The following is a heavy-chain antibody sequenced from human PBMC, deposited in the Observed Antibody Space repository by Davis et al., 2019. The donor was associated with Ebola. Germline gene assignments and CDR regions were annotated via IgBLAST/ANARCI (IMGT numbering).Heavy chain of an antibody. J-gene: IGHJ4*02. Sequence: PSETLSLTCAVYGGSFSGYYWSWIRQPPGKGLEWIGEINHSGSTNYNPSLKSRVTISVDTSKNQFSLKLSSVTAADTAVYYCARAGGIQLRGFDYWGQGTLVTVSS. CDR2: INHSGST. CDR1: GGSFSGYY. D-gene: IGHD5-18*01. CDR3: ARAGGIQLRGFDY. V-gene: IGHV4-34*01.